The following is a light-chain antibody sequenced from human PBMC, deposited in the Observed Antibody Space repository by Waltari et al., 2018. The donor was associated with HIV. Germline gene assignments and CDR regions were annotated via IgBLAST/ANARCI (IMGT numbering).Light chain of an antibody. V-gene: IGLV2-8*01. J-gene: IGLJ2*01. Sequence: QSALTQPLSESGSPGQSVTIPCTGTSSDVGGYDYVSWYQQTPGKAPKLMLYEVTKRPSGFPDRFSGSKSGSTASLTVSGLQAEDEADYYCSSYAGSNNLIFGGGTKLTVL. CDR1: SSDVGGYDY. CDR3: SSYAGSNNLI. CDR2: EVT.